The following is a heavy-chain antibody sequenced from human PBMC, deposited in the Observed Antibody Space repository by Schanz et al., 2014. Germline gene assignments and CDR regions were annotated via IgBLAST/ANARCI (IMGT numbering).Heavy chain of an antibody. Sequence: EVQLVESGGGLVQPGGSLRLSCAASGFTFSGFWMTWVRQAPGKGLEWISYITYNGGTIYYADSVKGRFTISRDNAKNSLYLEMNSLRAEDTALYYCARDRRNADLDYWGQGTLXTVSS. CDR2: ITYNGGTI. CDR3: ARDRRNADLDY. J-gene: IGHJ4*02. CDR1: GFTFSGFW. D-gene: IGHD1-1*01. V-gene: IGHV3-48*01.